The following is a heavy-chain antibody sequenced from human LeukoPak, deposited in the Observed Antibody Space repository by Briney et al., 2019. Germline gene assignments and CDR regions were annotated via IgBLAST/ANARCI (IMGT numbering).Heavy chain of an antibody. CDR2: VRSKGYNYAT. D-gene: IGHD6-19*01. CDR1: GLTVSGSA. V-gene: IGHV3-73*01. Sequence: GGSLRLSCAASGLTVSGSAMHWVRQASGKGLEWLGRVRSKGYNYATAYGASVKDRFIISRDDSRSTAYLQMSSLKSEDTAVHYCATLGETSGWYPDHWGQGTLVTVSS. J-gene: IGHJ4*02. CDR3: ATLGETSGWYPDH.